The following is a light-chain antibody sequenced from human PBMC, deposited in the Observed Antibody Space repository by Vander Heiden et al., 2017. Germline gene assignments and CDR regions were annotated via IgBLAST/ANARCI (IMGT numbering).Light chain of an antibody. J-gene: IGKJ2*01. V-gene: IGKV1-33*01. CDR1: QDISNH. Sequence: IQMTHSPSSLSASVGDRVTITCQASQDISNHLNWYQQKPGKAPKLLIYDASNLETGVPSRFSGSGSGTDFTFTISSLQPEDIATYYCQQYDSLPYTFGQGTKLEIK. CDR2: DAS. CDR3: QQYDSLPYT.